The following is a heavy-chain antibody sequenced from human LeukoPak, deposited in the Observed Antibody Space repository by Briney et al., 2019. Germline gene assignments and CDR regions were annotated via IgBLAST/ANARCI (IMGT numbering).Heavy chain of an antibody. CDR1: GFTFRSYV. V-gene: IGHV3-30*03. J-gene: IGHJ4*02. D-gene: IGHD5-18*01. CDR2: ISYDGSNK. CDR3: ARSPIYSYYFDY. Sequence: GGSLRLSCAASGFTFRSYVMSWVRQAPGKGLEWVAVISYDGSNKYYADSVKGRFTISRDNSKNTLYLQMNSLRAEDTAVYYCARSPIYSYYFDYWGQGTLVTVSS.